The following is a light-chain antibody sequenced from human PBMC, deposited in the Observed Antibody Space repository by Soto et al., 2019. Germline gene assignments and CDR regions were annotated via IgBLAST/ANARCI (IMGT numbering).Light chain of an antibody. J-gene: IGLJ1*01. Sequence: QSVLTQPASVSGSPGQSITISCTGTSSDVGGYNYVSWYQQHPGKAPKLMIYEVSNRPSGVSNRFSGSKSGNTASLTIPGLQAEDEADYYCSSYTSSSAPYVFGTGTKVT. CDR2: EVS. V-gene: IGLV2-14*01. CDR3: SSYTSSSAPYV. CDR1: SSDVGGYNY.